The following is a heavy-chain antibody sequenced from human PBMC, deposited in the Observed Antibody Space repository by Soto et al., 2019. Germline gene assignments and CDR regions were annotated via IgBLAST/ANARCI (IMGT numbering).Heavy chain of an antibody. CDR2: ISSSGSTI. Sequence: CGSLRLSCAASGFTFSDYYMSWIRQAPGKGLEWVSYISSSGSTIYYADSVKGRFTISRDNAKNSLYLQMNSLRAEDTAVYYCARESVASTWEEDYWGQGTLVTVSS. CDR1: GFTFSDYY. D-gene: IGHD1-26*01. CDR3: ARESVASTWEEDY. J-gene: IGHJ4*02. V-gene: IGHV3-11*01.